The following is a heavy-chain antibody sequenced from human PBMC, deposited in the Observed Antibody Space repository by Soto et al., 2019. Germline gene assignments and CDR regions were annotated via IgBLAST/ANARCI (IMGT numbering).Heavy chain of an antibody. V-gene: IGHV4-34*01. CDR1: GGSLSGYY. J-gene: IGHJ6*02. CDR2: INHSGST. Sequence: SETLSLTCAVYGGSLSGYYWSWIRQPPGKGLEWIGEINHSGSTNYNPSLKSRVTISVDTSKNQFSLKLRSVTAADTAVYYCARVRGHRVIVVVPAGRACMDVWGQGTTVTVSS. D-gene: IGHD2-2*01. CDR3: ARVRGHRVIVVVPAGRACMDV.